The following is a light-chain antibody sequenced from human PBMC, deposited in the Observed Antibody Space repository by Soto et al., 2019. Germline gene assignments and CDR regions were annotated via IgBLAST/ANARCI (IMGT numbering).Light chain of an antibody. Sequence: EIVMTQSPATLSVSPGERATLSCRASQSVSSNLAWYQQKPGQTPKLLIYVASTRATGIPARFSGSGPVTEFTPTISSPQSDDVALYYCQQYNVWPLTFGGGTKVEFK. V-gene: IGKV3-15*01. J-gene: IGKJ4*01. CDR3: QQYNVWPLT. CDR1: QSVSSN. CDR2: VAS.